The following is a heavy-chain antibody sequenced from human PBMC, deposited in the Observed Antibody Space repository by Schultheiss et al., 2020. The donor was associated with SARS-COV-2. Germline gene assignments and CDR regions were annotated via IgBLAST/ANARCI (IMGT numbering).Heavy chain of an antibody. CDR1: GFTFSSYE. CDR3: AKDRFVSGSGSESDY. J-gene: IGHJ4*01. D-gene: IGHD3-10*01. CDR2: ISSSSSYT. Sequence: GESLKISCAASGFTFSSYEMNWVRQAPGKGLEWVSYISSSSSYTNYADSVKGRFTISRDNSKNTLYLQMNSLRAEDTAVYYCAKDRFVSGSGSESDYWGHGTLVTVSS. V-gene: IGHV3-48*03.